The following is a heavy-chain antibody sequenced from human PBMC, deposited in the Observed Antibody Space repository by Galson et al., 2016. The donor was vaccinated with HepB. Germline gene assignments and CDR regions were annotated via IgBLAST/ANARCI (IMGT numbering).Heavy chain of an antibody. V-gene: IGHV6-1*01. CDR2: TYYRSKWFY. J-gene: IGHJ4*02. Sequence: CAISGDSVSSNSAAWNWIRQSPSRGLEWLGGTYYRSKWFYDYAVSVKSRITINADTSKNQFSLQLKSVTPEDTAVYFCARHFDYHDSSGLDSWGQGTLVTFSP. CDR1: GDSVSSNSAA. CDR3: ARHFDYHDSSGLDS. D-gene: IGHD3-22*01.